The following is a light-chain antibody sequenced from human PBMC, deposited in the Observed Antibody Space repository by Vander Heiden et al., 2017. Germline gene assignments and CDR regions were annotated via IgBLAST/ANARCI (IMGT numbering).Light chain of an antibody. V-gene: IGLV3-1*01. J-gene: IGLJ3*02. Sequence: SYELTLPLSVSVSPGQTASITCSGDKLGDKYASWYQQKQGQSPVLVIYQDSKRPSGIPERFSGSNSGNTATLTISGTQAMDEADYYCQAWDSSTWVFGGGTKLTVL. CDR3: QAWDSSTWV. CDR1: KLGDKY. CDR2: QDS.